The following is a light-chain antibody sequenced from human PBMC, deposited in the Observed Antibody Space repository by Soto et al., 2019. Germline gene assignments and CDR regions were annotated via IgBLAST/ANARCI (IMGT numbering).Light chain of an antibody. V-gene: IGKV1-5*01. CDR1: QNIGRW. Sequence: DIQMTQSPSTLSASIGDRVTISCRASQNIGRWLAWYQQKPGTAPNLLIYHASNLRGGVPSRFSGSGSGTDFLLTMTSRQPEDCATYYCQQRYANPLTVGQGTRPDIK. CDR3: QQRYANPLT. J-gene: IGKJ5*01. CDR2: HAS.